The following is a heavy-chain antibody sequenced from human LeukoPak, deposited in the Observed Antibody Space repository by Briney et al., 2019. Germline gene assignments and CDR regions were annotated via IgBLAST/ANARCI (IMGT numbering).Heavy chain of an antibody. CDR3: ARDLIRPDTYCSGGSCHIDY. CDR2: ISSSSSYI. V-gene: IGHV3-21*01. J-gene: IGHJ4*02. D-gene: IGHD2-15*01. Sequence: GGPLRLSCAASGFTFSSYSMNWVRQAPGKGLEWVSSISSSSSYIYYADSLKGRFTISRDNAKNSLYLQMNSLRAEDTAVYYCARDLIRPDTYCSGGSCHIDYWGQGTLVTVSS. CDR1: GFTFSSYS.